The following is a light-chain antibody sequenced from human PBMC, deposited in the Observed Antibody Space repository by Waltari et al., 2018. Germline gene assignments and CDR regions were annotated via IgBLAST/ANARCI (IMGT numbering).Light chain of an antibody. CDR1: ESISTW. J-gene: IGKJ2*01. CDR3: QQYSYFST. CDR2: RTS. V-gene: IGKV1-5*03. Sequence: VQMAQSHSPLSPSVGDRVTITCRASESISTWVAWDQQKPGQAPKLLFYRTSNLQSGVPPRFSGSGSGTEFPLTIRSLRPGDFATYFCQQYSYFSTFGQGTKLEIK.